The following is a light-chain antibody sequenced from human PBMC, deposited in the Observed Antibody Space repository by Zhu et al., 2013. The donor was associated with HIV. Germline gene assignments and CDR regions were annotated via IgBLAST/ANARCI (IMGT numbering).Light chain of an antibody. CDR2: KAS. CDR3: QQYNDYRWT. Sequence: DIQMTQSPSTLSASVGDRVTITCRASQSISSWLAWYQQKPGKAPKLLIYKASTLESGVPSRFSGSGSGTEFSLTITSLQPDDFATYYCQQYNDYRWTFGQGTKVEIK. V-gene: IGKV1-5*03. CDR1: QSISSW. J-gene: IGKJ1*01.